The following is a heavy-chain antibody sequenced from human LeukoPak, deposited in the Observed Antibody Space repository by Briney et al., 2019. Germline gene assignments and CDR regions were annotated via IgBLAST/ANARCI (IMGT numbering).Heavy chain of an antibody. CDR3: ARLRDYGSGTYYNDY. D-gene: IGHD3-10*01. J-gene: IGHJ4*02. Sequence: SQTLSLTCTVSGGSMSNYYWTWMRQPPGEGLEWVGYIYYSGSTNYNPSLKSRVTISVDTSKNQFSLKLSSVTAADTAVYYCARLRDYGSGTYYNDYWGQGTLVTVSS. CDR1: GGSMSNYY. V-gene: IGHV4-59*08. CDR2: IYYSGST.